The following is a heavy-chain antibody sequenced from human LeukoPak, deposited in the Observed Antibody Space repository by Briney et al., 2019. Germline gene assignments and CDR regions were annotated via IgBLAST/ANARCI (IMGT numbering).Heavy chain of an antibody. D-gene: IGHD3-22*01. Sequence: SVNPSCKASGDTFSSYAISWLRQAHGQGLEWMGGIIPILGTTNYAQKFEGRVTITADESASTLYTELRSLRSEDTAIYYCARDDYYDSSAYRENPFDVWGQGTMVTVSS. V-gene: IGHV1-69*01. J-gene: IGHJ3*01. CDR3: ARDDYYDSSAYRENPFDV. CDR1: GDTFSSYA. CDR2: IIPILGTT.